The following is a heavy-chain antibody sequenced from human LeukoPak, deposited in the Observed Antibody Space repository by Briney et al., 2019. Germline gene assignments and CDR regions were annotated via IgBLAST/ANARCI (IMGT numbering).Heavy chain of an antibody. CDR1: GGSISSYY. CDR3: ARCYDSCGYYLYFAY. V-gene: IGHV4-59*01. CDR2: IYYSGST. D-gene: IGHD3-22*01. J-gene: IGHJ4*02. Sequence: SETLSLTCTVSGGSISSYYWSWIRQPPGKGLEWIGYIYYSGSTNYNPSLKSRVTISVDTAKNQFSLKLSSVTAGDTVVYYCARCYDSCGYYLYFAYWGQGTLVTVSS.